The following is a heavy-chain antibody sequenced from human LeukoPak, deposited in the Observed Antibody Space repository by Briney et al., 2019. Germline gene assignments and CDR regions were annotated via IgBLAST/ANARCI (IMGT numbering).Heavy chain of an antibody. CDR2: IKSKTDGGTT. V-gene: IGHV3-15*01. CDR3: TTWPAAHLKLDY. CDR1: GFTFSNAW. Sequence: KPGGSLRLSCAASGFTFSNAWMSWVRQAPGKGLEWVGRIKSKTDGGTTDYAAPVKGRFTISRDDSKNTVYLQMNSLKTEDTAVYYCTTWPAAHLKLDYWGQGTLVTVSS. D-gene: IGHD2-2*01. J-gene: IGHJ4*02.